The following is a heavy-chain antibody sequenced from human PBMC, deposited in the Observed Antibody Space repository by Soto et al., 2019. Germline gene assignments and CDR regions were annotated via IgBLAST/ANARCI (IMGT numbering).Heavy chain of an antibody. J-gene: IGHJ4*02. Sequence: QITLKESGPTLVKPTQTLTLTCTFSGFSLSTSGVGVGWIRQPPGKALEWLALIYWDDDKRYSPSLKSRLTITKDTSKNQVVLTMTNIDPVDTATYYCAHSPIVGATSALFGYWGQGTLVTVSS. CDR2: IYWDDDK. D-gene: IGHD1-26*01. CDR3: AHSPIVGATSALFGY. CDR1: GFSLSTSGVG. V-gene: IGHV2-5*02.